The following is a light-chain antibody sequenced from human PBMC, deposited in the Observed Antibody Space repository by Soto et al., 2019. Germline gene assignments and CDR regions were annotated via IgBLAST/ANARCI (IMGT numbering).Light chain of an antibody. CDR3: QRYGSSPYT. J-gene: IGKJ2*01. CDR1: QSVSSSY. Sequence: EIVLTQSPGTLSLSPGERATLSCRASQSVSSSYLAWYQQKPGQAPRLLIYGASSRATAIPDRFSGIGSGTDFPLTISRLEPEYFAVYYGQRYGSSPYTFGQGTKLEIK. V-gene: IGKV3-20*01. CDR2: GAS.